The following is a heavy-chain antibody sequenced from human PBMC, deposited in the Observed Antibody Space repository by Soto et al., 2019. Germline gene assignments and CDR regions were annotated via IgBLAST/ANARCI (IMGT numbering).Heavy chain of an antibody. CDR1: GFTFRTYW. CDR2: LDPEGGST. V-gene: IGHV3-74*01. CDR3: ATARGRVTISGVVIHAHHVGL. Sequence: EVQLVESGGALVQHGGSLRLSCAASGFTFRTYWIYWVRQAPGKGLVWVSRLDPEGGSTIYAASGKGRFTISRDNARNRLYLERQSLRGEDTAVYYCATARGRVTISGVVIHAHHVGLWGKGTTATVSS. D-gene: IGHD3-3*01. J-gene: IGHJ6*03.